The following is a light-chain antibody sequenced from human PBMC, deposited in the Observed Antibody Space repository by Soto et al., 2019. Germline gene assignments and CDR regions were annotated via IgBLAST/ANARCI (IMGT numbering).Light chain of an antibody. J-gene: IGLJ3*02. Sequence: QYVLTQPPSVSGAPGQRVTISCTGSSSNIGAGYDVHWYQQLPGTAPKLLIYGNSNRPSGVPDRLSGSKSGTSASLAITGLQAEDEADYYCQSYDSSLSGSVFGGGTKLTVL. CDR3: QSYDSSLSGSV. V-gene: IGLV1-40*01. CDR1: SSNIGAGYD. CDR2: GNS.